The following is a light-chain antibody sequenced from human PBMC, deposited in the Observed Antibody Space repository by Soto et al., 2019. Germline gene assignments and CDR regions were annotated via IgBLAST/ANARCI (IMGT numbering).Light chain of an antibody. CDR2: EVS. CDR1: SSDVGGYNS. J-gene: IGLJ2*01. Sequence: QSVLTQPASVSGSPGQSITISCTGTSSDVGGYNSVSWYQQHPGKAPKLMIYEVSNRPSGVSDRFSGSKSGNTAPLTISGLQADDEADYYCSSYRNINTGVFGGGTQLTVL. V-gene: IGLV2-14*01. CDR3: SSYRNINTGV.